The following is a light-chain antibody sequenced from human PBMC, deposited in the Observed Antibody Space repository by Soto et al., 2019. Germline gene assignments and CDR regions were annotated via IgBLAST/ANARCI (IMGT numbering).Light chain of an antibody. CDR3: QQCYSTPPT. CDR1: QSVLYSSNNKNY. V-gene: IGKV4-1*01. J-gene: IGKJ5*01. Sequence: DIVMTQSPDSLAVSLGERATINYKSSQSVLYSSNNKNYLAWYQQKPGQPPKLLIYWASTRESGVPDRFSGSGSGTDFTLTISSLQAEDVAVYYCQQCYSTPPTFGQGTRLEIK. CDR2: WAS.